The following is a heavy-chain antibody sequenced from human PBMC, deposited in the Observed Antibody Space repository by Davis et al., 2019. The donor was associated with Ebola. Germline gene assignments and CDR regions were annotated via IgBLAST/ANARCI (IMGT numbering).Heavy chain of an antibody. CDR2: INPSGGST. J-gene: IGHJ6*02. D-gene: IGHD3-3*01. Sequence: ASVKVSCKASGYTFISYYMHWVRQAPGQGLEWMGIINPSGGSTSYAQKFQGRVTMTRDTSTSTVYMELSSLRSEDTAVYYCARSKGITIFGVPTIVWNGMDVWGQGTTVTVSS. CDR3: ARSKGITIFGVPTIVWNGMDV. V-gene: IGHV1-46*01. CDR1: GYTFISYY.